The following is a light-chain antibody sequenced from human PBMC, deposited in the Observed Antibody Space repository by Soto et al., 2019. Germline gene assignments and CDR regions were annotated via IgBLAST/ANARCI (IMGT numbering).Light chain of an antibody. CDR1: QDISTN. V-gene: IGKV3-15*01. J-gene: IGKJ1*01. CDR3: QHYNDWPPWT. CDR2: AAS. Sequence: DIVMTQSPATLSLSPGERATFSCSASQDISTNLAWYQQKPGQAPSLLIYAASTSATGIPARFSGSGSGTEFTLTVSSLQSEDCAIYFCQHYNDWPPWTFGQGTKVEFK.